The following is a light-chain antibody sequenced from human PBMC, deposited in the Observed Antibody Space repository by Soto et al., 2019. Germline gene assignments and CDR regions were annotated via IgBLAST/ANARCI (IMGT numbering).Light chain of an antibody. V-gene: IGLV2-23*01. CDR2: ECS. Sequence: QSALPQPASGSGSPGQSITISCAGTSSDVGSYNLVSWYQPHPGKAPRLMIYECSKRPSGVSNRFSGSKSGNTASLTISGLQAEDKADYYCWSYAGRSTWVFGGGTQLTVL. CDR1: SSDVGSYNL. CDR3: WSYAGRSTWV. J-gene: IGLJ3*02.